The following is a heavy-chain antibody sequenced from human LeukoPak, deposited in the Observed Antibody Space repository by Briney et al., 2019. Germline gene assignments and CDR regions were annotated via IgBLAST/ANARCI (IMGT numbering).Heavy chain of an antibody. D-gene: IGHD1-26*01. J-gene: IGHJ2*01. V-gene: IGHV3-23*01. CDR2: ISSGGGST. CDR3: AKDRTVGASYWYFDL. CDR1: GFTFSSYA. Sequence: GGSLRLSCAASGFTFSSYAMNWVRQAPGKGLEWVSTISSGGGSTYYADSVKGRFTISRDSSRNTLFLHMNTLRAEDTAIYYCAKDRTVGASYWYFDLWGRGTLVTVPS.